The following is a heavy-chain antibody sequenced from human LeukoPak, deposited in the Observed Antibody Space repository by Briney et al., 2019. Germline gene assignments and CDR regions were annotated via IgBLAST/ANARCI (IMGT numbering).Heavy chain of an antibody. Sequence: PGGSLRLSCAASGFTFSTYGMHWVRQAPGKGLEWVAVMSYDGTNKYYADFVKGRFTISRDTSKNTLYLQMNSLRAEDTAVYYCARGYCSGGTCYPHDTFDIWGRGTMVTVSS. CDR2: MSYDGTNK. V-gene: IGHV3-30*03. D-gene: IGHD2-15*01. J-gene: IGHJ3*02. CDR3: ARGYCSGGTCYPHDTFDI. CDR1: GFTFSTYG.